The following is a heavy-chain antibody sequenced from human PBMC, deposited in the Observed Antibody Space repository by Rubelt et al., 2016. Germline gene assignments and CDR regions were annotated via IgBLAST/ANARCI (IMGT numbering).Heavy chain of an antibody. D-gene: IGHD4-11*01. CDR2: ISDTSKYI. CDR3: ARGISNYVDY. J-gene: IGHJ4*02. Sequence: VRQAPGKGLEWVSSISDTSKYIFHADSVGGRFTISRDDAKNSLFLQMNGLRVEDTAIYYCARGISNYVDYWGQGTLVTVSS. V-gene: IGHV3-21*06.